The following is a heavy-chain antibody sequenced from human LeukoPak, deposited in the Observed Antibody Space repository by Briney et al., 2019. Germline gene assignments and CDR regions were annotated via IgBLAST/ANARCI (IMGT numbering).Heavy chain of an antibody. D-gene: IGHD2-2*01. CDR2: VHLSGRT. Sequence: SGTLSLTCGVSGGSISTTNWWTWVRQPPGEGLEWIGEVHLSGRTHYNPSLKSRVTISVDTSKNQFSLKLSSVTAADTAVYYCAGGYPRIEVNPFDYWGQGTLVTVSS. CDR3: AGGYPRIEVNPFDY. V-gene: IGHV4-4*02. J-gene: IGHJ4*02. CDR1: GGSISTTNW.